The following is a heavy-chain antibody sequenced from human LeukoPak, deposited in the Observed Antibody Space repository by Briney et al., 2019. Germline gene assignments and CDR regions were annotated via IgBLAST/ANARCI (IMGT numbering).Heavy chain of an antibody. J-gene: IGHJ4*02. Sequence: PGGSLRLSCAASGFTFSSYGMIWVRQAPGKGREWVSGISGSGGSTYFADSVKGRFTVSRDNSKNTLYLQMNSLRADDTAVYYCAKDRPTVYSSSWLHFLDSWGQGTLVTVSS. CDR2: ISGSGGST. V-gene: IGHV3-23*01. D-gene: IGHD6-13*01. CDR3: AKDRPTVYSSSWLHFLDS. CDR1: GFTFSSYG.